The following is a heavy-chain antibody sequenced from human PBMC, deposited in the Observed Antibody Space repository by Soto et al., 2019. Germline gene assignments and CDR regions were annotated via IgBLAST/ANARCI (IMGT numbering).Heavy chain of an antibody. J-gene: IGHJ5*02. CDR2: IYYSGST. D-gene: IGHD2-15*01. Sequence: SETLSLTCTVSGGSISSSSYYWGWIRQPPGKGLEWIGSIYYSGSTYYNPSLKSRVTISVDTSKNQFSLKLSSVTAADTAVYYCARGRRRIEIIPDWFDPWGQGTLVTVSS. CDR1: GGSISSSSYY. V-gene: IGHV4-39*01. CDR3: ARGRRRIEIIPDWFDP.